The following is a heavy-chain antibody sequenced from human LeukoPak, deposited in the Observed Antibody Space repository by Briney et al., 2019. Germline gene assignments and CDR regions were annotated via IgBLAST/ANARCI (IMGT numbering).Heavy chain of an antibody. CDR1: GGSFSGYY. CDR2: IYTTGTT. J-gene: IGHJ4*02. V-gene: IGHV4-59*10. CDR3: ARGPTANY. Sequence: SETLSLTCAVYGGSFSGYYWGWVRQPAGKGLEWIGRIYTTGTTNFNPSLKSRLTMSVDTSKNQFSLKLTSVTAADTAVYYCARGPTANYWGQGTLVTVSS.